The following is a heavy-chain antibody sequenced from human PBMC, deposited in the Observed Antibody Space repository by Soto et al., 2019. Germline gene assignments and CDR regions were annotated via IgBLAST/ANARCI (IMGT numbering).Heavy chain of an antibody. Sequence: GGSLRLSCAASGFTFSSYWMHWVRQAPGKGLVWVSRINSDGGSTSYADSVKGRFTISRDNAKNTLYLQMNSLRAEDTAVYYCARDLYYDSSGYPIGYWGQGTLVTVSS. J-gene: IGHJ4*02. CDR1: GFTFSSYW. CDR3: ARDLYYDSSGYPIGY. V-gene: IGHV3-74*01. CDR2: INSDGGST. D-gene: IGHD3-22*01.